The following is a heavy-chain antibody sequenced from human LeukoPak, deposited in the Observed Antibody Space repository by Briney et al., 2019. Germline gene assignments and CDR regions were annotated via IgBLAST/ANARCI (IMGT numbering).Heavy chain of an antibody. CDR2: INWIGDTT. Sequence: PGGSLRLSSAASGFTFDDYGMTWGRQVPGKGLEWIAEINWIGDTTRYGDSVKGRFTISRDNAKNSLDLQINSLRVEDTAFYYCATNPPGRTYLQDWGQGTLVTVSS. J-gene: IGHJ1*01. D-gene: IGHD1-1*01. CDR3: ATNPPGRTYLQD. V-gene: IGHV3-20*03. CDR1: GFTFDDYG.